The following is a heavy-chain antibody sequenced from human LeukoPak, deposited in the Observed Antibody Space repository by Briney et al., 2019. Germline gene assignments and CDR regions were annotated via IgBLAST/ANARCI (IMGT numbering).Heavy chain of an antibody. CDR3: PKLIEYYYYYGMDV. D-gene: IGHD2/OR15-2a*01. CDR1: GFTFSSYA. Sequence: GGSLRLSCAASGFTFSSYAMSWVRQAPGKGLEWVSAISGSGGSTYYADSVKGRFTISRDNSKNTLYLQMNSLRAEDTAVYYCPKLIEYYYYYGMDVWGQGTTVTLSS. J-gene: IGHJ6*02. V-gene: IGHV3-23*01. CDR2: ISGSGGST.